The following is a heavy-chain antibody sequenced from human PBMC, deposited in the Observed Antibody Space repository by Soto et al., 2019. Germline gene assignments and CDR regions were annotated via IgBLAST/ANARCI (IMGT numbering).Heavy chain of an antibody. CDR2: IDYSGST. J-gene: IGHJ3*02. V-gene: IGHV4-59*03. Sequence: SETLSLTCTVSGGSISSYFWTWIRQPPGRGLEWIGHIDYSGSTNSNPSLQGRVTMTRDTSTSTVYMELSSLRSEDTAVYYCAANSGYELNDAFDIWGQGTMVTVSS. CDR3: AANSGYELNDAFDI. CDR1: GGSISSYF. D-gene: IGHD5-12*01.